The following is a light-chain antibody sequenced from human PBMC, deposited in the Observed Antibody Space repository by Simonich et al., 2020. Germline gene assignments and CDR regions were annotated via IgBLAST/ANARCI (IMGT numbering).Light chain of an antibody. Sequence: QSALTQPASVSGSPGQSITISCTGTSSGVGGYNYVSWYQQHPGKAPKLMIYDVSKRPSGVSKRFSGSKSGNTASLTISGLQAEDEADYYCSSYTSSSTVFGGGTKLTVL. CDR1: SSGVGGYNY. CDR3: SSYTSSSTV. J-gene: IGLJ2*01. CDR2: DVS. V-gene: IGLV2-14*01.